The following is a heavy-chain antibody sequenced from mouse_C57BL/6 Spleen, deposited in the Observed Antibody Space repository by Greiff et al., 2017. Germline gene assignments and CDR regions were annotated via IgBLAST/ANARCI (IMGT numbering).Heavy chain of an antibody. V-gene: IGHV1-26*01. CDR3: ARGDDYDEGYFDY. Sequence: EVQLQQSGPELVKPGASVKIPCKASGYTFTDYYMNWVKQSHGKSLEWIGDINPNNGGTSYNQKFKGKATLTVDKSSSTAYMELRSLTSEDSAVYYCARGDDYDEGYFDYWGQGTTLTVSS. CDR2: INPNNGGT. J-gene: IGHJ2*01. CDR1: GYTFTDYY. D-gene: IGHD2-4*01.